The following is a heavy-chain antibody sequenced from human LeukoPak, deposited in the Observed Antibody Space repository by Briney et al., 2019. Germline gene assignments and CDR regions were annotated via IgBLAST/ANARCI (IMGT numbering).Heavy chain of an antibody. Sequence: GGSLRLSCSASGFTFSSYAMHWVRQAPGKGLEWVAVISYDGSNKYYADSVKGRFTISRDNSKNTLYLQMNSLRAEDTAVYYCAVSETDGYGGPFDYWGQGTLVTVSS. CDR1: GFTFSSYA. CDR3: AVSETDGYGGPFDY. CDR2: ISYDGSNK. J-gene: IGHJ4*02. D-gene: IGHD4-23*01. V-gene: IGHV3-30-3*01.